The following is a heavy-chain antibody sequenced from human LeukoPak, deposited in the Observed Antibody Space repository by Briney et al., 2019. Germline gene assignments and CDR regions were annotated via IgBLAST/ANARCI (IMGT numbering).Heavy chain of an antibody. CDR2: ISSSSSYI. J-gene: IGHJ4*02. V-gene: IGHV3-21*01. Sequence: GGSLRLSCAASGFTFNNYAMSWVRQAPGKGLEWVSSISSSSSYIYYADSVKGRFTISRDNAKNSLYLQMNSMRAEDTAVYYCARVTLTGYYAFDYWGQGTLVTVSS. D-gene: IGHD3-9*01. CDR3: ARVTLTGYYAFDY. CDR1: GFTFNNYA.